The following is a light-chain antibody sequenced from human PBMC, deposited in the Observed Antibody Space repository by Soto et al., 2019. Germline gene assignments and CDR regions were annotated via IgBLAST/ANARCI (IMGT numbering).Light chain of an antibody. CDR1: QDITNY. CDR3: QHSNNFFALT. Sequence: DIQMTQSPSSLSASVGDRVTITCQASQDITNYISWYQQKPGKAPKLLIYDASNLEAGVPSRFSGSGSGTDFTFTISSLQPEDFATYYCQHSNNFFALTFGGGTKVDNK. V-gene: IGKV1-33*01. CDR2: DAS. J-gene: IGKJ4*01.